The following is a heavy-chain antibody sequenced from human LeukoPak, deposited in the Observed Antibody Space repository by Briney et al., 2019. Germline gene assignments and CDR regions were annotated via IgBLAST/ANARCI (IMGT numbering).Heavy chain of an antibody. V-gene: IGHV4-34*01. CDR3: ARPGSSWSTDY. CDR2: INHSGST. D-gene: IGHD6-13*01. Sequence: KPSETLSLTCAVYGGSFSGYYWSWIRQPPGKGLEWIGEINHSGSTNYNPSLKSRVTISVDTSKNQFSLKLSSVTAADTAVYYCARPGSSWSTDYWGQGTLVTVSS. CDR1: GGSFSGYY. J-gene: IGHJ4*02.